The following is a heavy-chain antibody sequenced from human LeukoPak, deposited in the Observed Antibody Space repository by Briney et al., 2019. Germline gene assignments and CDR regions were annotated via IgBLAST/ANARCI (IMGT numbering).Heavy chain of an antibody. V-gene: IGHV3-48*01. J-gene: IGHJ4*02. D-gene: IGHD2-15*01. CDR1: EFTVSSTY. CDR2: IGGRGDGI. CDR3: AREIPGRIAADC. Sequence: GGSLRLSCAVSEFTVSSTYMSWVRQAPGKGLEWISYIGGRGDGISYADSVKGRFIVSRDNAKNSLFLQMNRLRGEDTAIYFCAREIPGRIAADCWGQGILVTVSS.